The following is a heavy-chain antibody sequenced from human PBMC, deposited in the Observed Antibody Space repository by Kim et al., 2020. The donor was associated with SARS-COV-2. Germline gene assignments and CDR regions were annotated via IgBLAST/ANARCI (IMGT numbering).Heavy chain of an antibody. J-gene: IGHJ4*02. CDR1: GGSISSSNYY. V-gene: IGHV4-39*07. Sequence: SETLSLTCTVSGGSISSSNYYWGWIRQPPGKGLEWIGSIYYSGSTYYNPSLKSRVTISVDTSKNQFSLKLSSVTAADTAVYYCARDAAVDGPSWGQGTLVTVSS. D-gene: IGHD6-25*01. CDR3: ARDAAVDGPS. CDR2: IYYSGST.